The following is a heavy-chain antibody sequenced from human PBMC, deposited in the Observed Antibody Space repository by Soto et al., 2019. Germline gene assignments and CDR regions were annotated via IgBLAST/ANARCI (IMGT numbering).Heavy chain of an antibody. Sequence: QVQLQESGPGLVKPSQTLSLSCTVSGGSISTGGYYWSWIRQHPGKGLEWIGNIYYRGYTYYTPSLKSRVAISVDTSKNQFSLKLSPVTAADTAVYYCARTVGYCSSNSCYTRGFDYWGQGALVTVSS. V-gene: IGHV4-31*03. CDR3: ARTVGYCSSNSCYTRGFDY. CDR1: GGSISTGGYY. J-gene: IGHJ4*02. CDR2: IYYRGYT. D-gene: IGHD2-2*02.